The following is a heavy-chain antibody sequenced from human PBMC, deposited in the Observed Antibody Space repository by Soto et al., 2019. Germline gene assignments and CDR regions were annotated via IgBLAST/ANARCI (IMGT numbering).Heavy chain of an antibody. Sequence: QVQLVQSGADVKKPGSSVKVSCKTSGGPFGSSAISWVRQAPAQGLEWMGEIIPVFDKANYAQNFQGRLTITADEATGTVFMQLSSLRSEDTAVYFCATLRRDWGDAFDLWGLGTFVTVSS. CDR1: GGPFGSSA. CDR3: ATLRRDWGDAFDL. J-gene: IGHJ3*01. D-gene: IGHD3-16*01. V-gene: IGHV1-69*01. CDR2: IIPVFDKA.